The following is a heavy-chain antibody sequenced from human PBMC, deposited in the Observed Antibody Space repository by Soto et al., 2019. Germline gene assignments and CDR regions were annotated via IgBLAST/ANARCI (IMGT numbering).Heavy chain of an antibody. Sequence: GGSLRFSCAASGFTFSSYWMSWVRQAPGKGLEWVANIKQDGSEKYYVDSVKGRFTISRDNAKNSLYLQMNSLRAEDTAVYYCARDFYRDYYDSSGLDYWGQGTLVTVSS. CDR2: IKQDGSEK. D-gene: IGHD3-22*01. V-gene: IGHV3-7*05. CDR1: GFTFSSYW. CDR3: ARDFYRDYYDSSGLDY. J-gene: IGHJ4*02.